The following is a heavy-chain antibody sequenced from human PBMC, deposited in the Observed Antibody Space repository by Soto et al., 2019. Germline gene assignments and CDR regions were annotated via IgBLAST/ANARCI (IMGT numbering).Heavy chain of an antibody. CDR1: GFTFSSYS. CDR2: ISSSSIYI. Sequence: GSLRLSCAASGFTFSSYSMNWVRQAPGKGLEWVSSISSSSIYIYYADSVKGRFTISRDNAKNSLYLQMNSLRAEDTAVYYCARDIIGSGWYGMDVWGQGTTVTVSS. CDR3: ARDIIGSGWYGMDV. D-gene: IGHD6-19*01. J-gene: IGHJ6*02. V-gene: IGHV3-21*01.